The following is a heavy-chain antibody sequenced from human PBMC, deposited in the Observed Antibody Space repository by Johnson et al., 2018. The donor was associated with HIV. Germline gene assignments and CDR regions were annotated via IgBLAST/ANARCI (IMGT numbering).Heavy chain of an antibody. CDR3: ARGTTVADGTCTFDI. Sequence: VQLVESGGALVQPGDSLGLSCAVSGFTFSNYWMSWVRQAPGKGLEWVANIKQGGSEKYYVDSVKGRFTISRDNAKNSLYLQMNSLRAEDTAVYYCARGTTVADGTCTFDIWGQGTMVTVSS. CDR1: GFTFSNYW. D-gene: IGHD4-11*01. J-gene: IGHJ3*02. V-gene: IGHV3-7*01. CDR2: IKQGGSEK.